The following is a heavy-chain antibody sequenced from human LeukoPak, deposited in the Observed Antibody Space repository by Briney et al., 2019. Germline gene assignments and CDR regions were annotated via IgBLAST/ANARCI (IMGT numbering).Heavy chain of an antibody. CDR1: GYTFTSYY. V-gene: IGHV1-46*01. Sequence: ASVKVSCKASGYTFTSYYIHWVRQAPGQGLEWMGIINPSGGSTTYAQKFQGRVTMTRDMSTRTLYMELSSLRSEDTAFYYCAREHCSGGSCYSIYYYYYMDVWGKGTTVTVSS. J-gene: IGHJ6*03. CDR3: AREHCSGGSCYSIYYYYYMDV. D-gene: IGHD2-15*01. CDR2: INPSGGST.